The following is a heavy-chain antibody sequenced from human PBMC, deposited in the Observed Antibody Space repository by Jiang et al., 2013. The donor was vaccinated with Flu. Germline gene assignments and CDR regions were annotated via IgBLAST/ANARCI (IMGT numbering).Heavy chain of an antibody. CDR2: IYYSGST. V-gene: IGHV4-59*01. J-gene: IGHJ6*02. CDR1: GGSISSYY. Sequence: GPGLVKPSETLSLTCTVSGGSISSYYWSWIRQPPGKGLEWIGYIYYSGSTNYNPSLKSRVTISVDTSKNQFSLKLSSVTAADTAVYYCARDLRGYYGMDVWGQGTTVTVSS. CDR3: ARDLRGYYGMDV.